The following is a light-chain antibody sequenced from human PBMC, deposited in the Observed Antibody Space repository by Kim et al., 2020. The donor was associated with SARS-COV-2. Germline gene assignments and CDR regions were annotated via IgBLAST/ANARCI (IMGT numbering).Light chain of an antibody. J-gene: IGKJ3*01. CDR3: MQGTHWPFT. CDR2: KVS. CDR1: QSSVYSDGNIY. V-gene: IGKV2-30*01. Sequence: PASISCRTRQSSVYSDGNIYLKWFHQRPGQSPRRLIYKVSNRDSGGPDRFSGSGSGTDFTLQISRVEAEDVGVYYCMQGTHWPFTFGPGTKVDIK.